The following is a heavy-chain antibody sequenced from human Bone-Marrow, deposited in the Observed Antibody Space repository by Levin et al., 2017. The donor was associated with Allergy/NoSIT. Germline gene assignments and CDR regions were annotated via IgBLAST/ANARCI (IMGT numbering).Heavy chain of an antibody. Sequence: GESLKISCKASGYTFSDYYIHWVRQAPGQGLEYMGRISPKSGGTNFAQKFQGRVTMTRDTSVNTTYMELSRLRPDDTAIYYCARGGYVVVPTNWFDPWGQGTLVTVSS. CDR3: ARGGYVVVPTNWFDP. D-gene: IGHD2-2*01. CDR2: ISPKSGGT. CDR1: GYTFSDYY. V-gene: IGHV1-2*06. J-gene: IGHJ5*02.